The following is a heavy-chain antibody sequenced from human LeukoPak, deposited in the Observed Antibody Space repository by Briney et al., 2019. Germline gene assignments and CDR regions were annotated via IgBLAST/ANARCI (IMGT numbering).Heavy chain of an antibody. J-gene: IGHJ6*02. D-gene: IGHD3-9*01. V-gene: IGHV3-43*02. CDR2: ISGDGSST. CDR3: AKAGYDILTGYYSYYYYAMDV. Sequence: PGRSLRLSCAASGFTFSNYALHWVRQAPGKGLEWVSLISGDGSSTYYADSVKGRFTISRDNSKNSLYLQVNSLRTEDTALYYCAKAGYDILTGYYSYYYYAMDVWGQGTAVTVSS. CDR1: GFTFSNYA.